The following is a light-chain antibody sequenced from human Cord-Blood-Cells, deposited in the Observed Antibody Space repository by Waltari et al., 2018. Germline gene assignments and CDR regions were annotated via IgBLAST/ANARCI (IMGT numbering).Light chain of an antibody. CDR1: QSVLYSSNNKNY. CDR3: QQYYSTPHS. V-gene: IGKV4-1*01. Sequence: DIVMTQSPDSLAVSLGARATINCKSSQSVLYSSNNKNYLAWYQQKPGQPPKLLIYWASTREAGVPGRFSGSGSGTDYTLTISSLQAEDVAVYYCQQYYSTPHSFGQGTKLEIK. J-gene: IGKJ2*03. CDR2: WAS.